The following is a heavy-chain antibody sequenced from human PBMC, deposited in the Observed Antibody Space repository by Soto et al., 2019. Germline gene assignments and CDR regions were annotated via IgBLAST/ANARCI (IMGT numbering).Heavy chain of an antibody. CDR1: GDSVSSNSAA. CDR3: ARDEGYYDSSGYRGGAFDI. Sequence: PSQTLSLTCAISGDSVSSNSAAWNWIRQSPSRGLEWLGRTYYRSKWYNDYAVSVKSRITISPDTSKNQFSLQLNSVTPEDTAVYYCARDEGYYDSSGYRGGAFDIWGQGTMVTVSS. D-gene: IGHD3-22*01. CDR2: TYYRSKWYN. J-gene: IGHJ3*02. V-gene: IGHV6-1*01.